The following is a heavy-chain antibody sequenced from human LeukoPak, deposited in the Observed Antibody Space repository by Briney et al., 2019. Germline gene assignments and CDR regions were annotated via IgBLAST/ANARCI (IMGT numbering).Heavy chain of an antibody. CDR3: ARARHVYYGSGSYDY. Sequence: SVKVSCKASGGTFSSYAISWVRQAPGQGLEWMGGIIPIFGTANYAQKFQGRVTITADESTSTAYMELSSLRSEDTAVYYCARARHVYYGSGSYDYWGQGTLVTVSS. CDR1: GGTFSSYA. CDR2: IIPIFGTA. V-gene: IGHV1-69*13. J-gene: IGHJ4*02. D-gene: IGHD3-10*01.